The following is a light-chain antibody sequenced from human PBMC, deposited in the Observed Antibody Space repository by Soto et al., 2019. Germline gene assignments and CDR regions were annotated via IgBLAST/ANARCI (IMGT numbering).Light chain of an antibody. CDR1: QDISNY. V-gene: IGKV1-17*01. J-gene: IGKJ2*01. CDR2: AAT. Sequence: DIHMTQSPSTLSASVGDRVTISCRASQDISNYLHWYQQKPGKAPKRLIYAATSLQRGVPSRFSGSRSGTEFTLTISSLQPEDFATYYCLQHNSFWYTCGQGTKVDIK. CDR3: LQHNSFWYT.